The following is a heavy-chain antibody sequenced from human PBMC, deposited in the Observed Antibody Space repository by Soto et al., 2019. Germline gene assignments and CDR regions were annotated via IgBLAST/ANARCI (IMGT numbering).Heavy chain of an antibody. V-gene: IGHV3-9*01. CDR1: GFTFDDYA. Sequence: EVQLVESGGGLVQPGRSLRLSCAASGFTFDDYAMQWVRQAPGKGLEWVSGISWNSGSIGYADSVKGRFTISRDNAKNSLYLQMNSLRAEDTALYYCAKSTESSSSWYGGAFDIWGQGTMVTVSS. CDR3: AKSTESSSSWYGGAFDI. J-gene: IGHJ3*02. D-gene: IGHD6-13*01. CDR2: ISWNSGSI.